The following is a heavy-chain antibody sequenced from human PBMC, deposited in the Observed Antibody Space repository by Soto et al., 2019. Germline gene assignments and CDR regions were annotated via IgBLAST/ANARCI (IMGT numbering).Heavy chain of an antibody. V-gene: IGHV4-39*01. D-gene: IGHD6-13*01. J-gene: IGHJ4*02. CDR2: IYYSGST. Sequence: ETLSLTCTVSGGSISSSSYYWGWIRQPPGKGLEWIGSIYYSGSTYYNPSLKSRITISVDTSKNQFSLKLSSMTAAATAVYYCARLRPRIAAAGLFDYWGQGTLVTVSS. CDR3: ARLRPRIAAAGLFDY. CDR1: GGSISSSSYY.